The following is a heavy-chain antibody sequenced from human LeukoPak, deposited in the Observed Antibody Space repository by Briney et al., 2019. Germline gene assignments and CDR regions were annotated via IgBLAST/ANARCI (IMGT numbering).Heavy chain of an antibody. CDR2: INPNSGGT. CDR1: GYTLTGYY. V-gene: IGHV1-2*02. CDR3: AREGVEMATIHY. Sequence: ASVKVSCKASGYTLTGYYMHWVRQAPGQGLEWMGWINPNSGGTNYAQKFQGRVTMTRDTSISTAYMELSRLRSDDTAVYYCAREGVEMATIHYWGQGTLVTVSS. J-gene: IGHJ4*02. D-gene: IGHD5-12*01.